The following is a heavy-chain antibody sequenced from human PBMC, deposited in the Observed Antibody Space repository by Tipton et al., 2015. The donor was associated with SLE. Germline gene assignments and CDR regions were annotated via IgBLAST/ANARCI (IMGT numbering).Heavy chain of an antibody. CDR3: ARGRMEVTAPFGY. V-gene: IGHV4-61*09. D-gene: IGHD2-21*02. Sequence: TLSLTCTVSGGSISSSSYYWSWIRQPAGKGLEWIGYIYTSGSINYNPSLKSRVTTSVDTSKNQFSLKLSAVTAADTAVYYCARGRMEVTAPFGYWGQGTLVTVSS. CDR2: IYTSGSI. J-gene: IGHJ4*02. CDR1: GGSISSSSYY.